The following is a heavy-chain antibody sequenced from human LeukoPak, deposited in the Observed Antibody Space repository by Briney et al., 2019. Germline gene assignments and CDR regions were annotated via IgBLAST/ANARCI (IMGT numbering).Heavy chain of an antibody. CDR2: INQDGSEE. J-gene: IGHJ4*02. CDR1: GFTFSNYW. Sequence: GGSLRLSCAASGFTFSNYWMTWVRQAPGKGLEWAAHINQDGSEEHYMDSAKARFTISRDNAKNSLSLQMNSLRAEDTAVYYCVRDGGVSGYDLLDYWGQGTLVTVSS. V-gene: IGHV3-7*01. D-gene: IGHD5-12*01. CDR3: VRDGGVSGYDLLDY.